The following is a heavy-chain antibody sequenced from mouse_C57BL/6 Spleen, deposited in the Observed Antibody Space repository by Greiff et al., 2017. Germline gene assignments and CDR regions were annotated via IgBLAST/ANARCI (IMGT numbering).Heavy chain of an antibody. CDR2: IDPSDSYT. CDR3: ARGGGYYGGFAY. CDR1: GYTFTSYW. Sequence: QVQLQQPGAELVMPGASVKLSCKASGYTFTSYWMHWVKQRPGQGLEWIGEIDPSDSYTNYNQKFKGKSTLTVDKSSGTAYMQLSSLTSEDSAVYYSARGGGYYGGFAYWGQGTLGTVSA. J-gene: IGHJ3*01. V-gene: IGHV1-69*01. D-gene: IGHD2-3*01.